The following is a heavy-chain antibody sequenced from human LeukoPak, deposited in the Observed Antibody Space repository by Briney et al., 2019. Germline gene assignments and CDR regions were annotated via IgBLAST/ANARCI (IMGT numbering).Heavy chain of an antibody. CDR1: GGSIRSSSYH. D-gene: IGHD5-24*01. V-gene: IGHV4-39*01. Sequence: SETLSLTCTVSGGSIRSSSYHWGWIRQPPGKSLEWIGSVYYTGNTYYNPSLRSRVTISVDTSKNQFSLRLNSVTAADTSVYYCARGGNEWQQLSHNWFDPWGQGTLVTVSS. CDR2: VYYTGNT. J-gene: IGHJ5*02. CDR3: ARGGNEWQQLSHNWFDP.